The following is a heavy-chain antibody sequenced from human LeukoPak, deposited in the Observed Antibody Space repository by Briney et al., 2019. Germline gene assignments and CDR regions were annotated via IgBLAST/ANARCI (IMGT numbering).Heavy chain of an antibody. D-gene: IGHD3-10*01. CDR1: GYTFTSYG. J-gene: IGHJ4*02. Sequence: GASVKVSCKASGYTFTSYGISWVRQAPGQGLEWMGWISAYNGNTNYAQKLQGRVTMTTDTSTSTAYMELRSLRSDDTAVYYCASGGRSGSYSGTFDYWGQGTLVTVSS. V-gene: IGHV1-18*01. CDR3: ASGGRSGSYSGTFDY. CDR2: ISAYNGNT.